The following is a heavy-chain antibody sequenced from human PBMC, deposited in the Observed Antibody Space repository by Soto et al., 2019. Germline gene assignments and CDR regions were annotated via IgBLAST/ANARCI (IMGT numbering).Heavy chain of an antibody. D-gene: IGHD1-26*01. V-gene: IGHV4-59*08. CDR3: ARRYGGNLDY. CDR2: IYYSGGA. Sequence: SETLSLTCTVSGGSISSYYWSWIRQPPGTGLEWIGYIYYSGGANYNPSLKSRVTISVDSSKNHFSLKLSSVTAADTAVYYCARRYGGNLDYWGQGTLVTVSS. CDR1: GGSISSYY. J-gene: IGHJ4*02.